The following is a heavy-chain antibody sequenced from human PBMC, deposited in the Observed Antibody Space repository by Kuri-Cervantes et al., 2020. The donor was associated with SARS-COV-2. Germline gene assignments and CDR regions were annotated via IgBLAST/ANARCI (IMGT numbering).Heavy chain of an antibody. CDR2: INPSGGST. CDR1: GYIFTVYY. J-gene: IGHJ6*03. CDR3: ARDSLSRRKSSDYMDV. Sequence: ASVKVSCKASGYIFTVYYVHWVRQAPGQGLEWMGMINPSGGSTTYGQKFQGRVTMTRDTSTSTVFMQLSSLRSEDTALYYCARDSLSRRKSSDYMDVWGKGTTVTDSS. V-gene: IGHV1-46*01.